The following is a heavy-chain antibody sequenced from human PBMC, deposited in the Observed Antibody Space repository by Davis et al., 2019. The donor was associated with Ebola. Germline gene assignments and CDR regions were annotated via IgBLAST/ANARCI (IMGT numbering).Heavy chain of an antibody. Sequence: ASVKVSCKASGYTFTNYYMHWVRQAPGQGLEWMGGIRTYNANTKDERKVQDRVTMTTDISTKTAYMELRNLRSDDTAVYYCARGRSSSWYAGVDYWGQGTLVTVSS. J-gene: IGHJ4*02. CDR1: GYTFTNYY. D-gene: IGHD6-13*01. V-gene: IGHV1-18*04. CDR2: IRTYNANT. CDR3: ARGRSSSWYAGVDY.